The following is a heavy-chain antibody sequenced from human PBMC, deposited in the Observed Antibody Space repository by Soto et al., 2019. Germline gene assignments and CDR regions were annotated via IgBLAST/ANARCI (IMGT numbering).Heavy chain of an antibody. CDR2: ISQSGST. J-gene: IGHJ4*02. Sequence: QVQLHQWGAGLLKPSETLSLACSLYSGSLSGFYWSWIRQPPGKRLEWIGEISQSGSTNYNPSLRSRVSISVDSSKNQFFLELTSVTAADTAVYYCARAPKVSGSAQTRPDFWGQGALVIVSS. CDR3: ARAPKVSGSAQTRPDF. D-gene: IGHD6-6*01. CDR1: SGSLSGFY. V-gene: IGHV4-34*01.